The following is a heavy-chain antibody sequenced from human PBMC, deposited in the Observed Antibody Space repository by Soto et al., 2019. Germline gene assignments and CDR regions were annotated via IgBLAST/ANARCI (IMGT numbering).Heavy chain of an antibody. D-gene: IGHD3-16*01. V-gene: IGHV1-69*01. Sequence: QVQLVQSGAEVKKTGSSVKVSCKTSGGTFSTFGISWVRQAPGQGLEWMGGIIPFFGTAEYSQKFEDRITITADESKNTGYMDLRSLTSEDTAIYYCARTAPMDAGDKYYYDFWGQGALVTVSS. CDR3: ARTAPMDAGDKYYYDF. CDR2: IIPFFGTA. J-gene: IGHJ4*02. CDR1: GGTFSTFG.